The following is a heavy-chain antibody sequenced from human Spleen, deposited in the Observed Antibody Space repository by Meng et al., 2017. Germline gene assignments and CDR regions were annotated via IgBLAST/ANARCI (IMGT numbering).Heavy chain of an antibody. CDR2: ISYDGSNK. J-gene: IGHJ4*02. D-gene: IGHD5-18*01. CDR1: GFTFSSYA. CDR3: ARDPRGYSYGGSFDY. V-gene: IGHV3-30-3*01. Sequence: QVQLVESGGGVVQPGRSLRLSCAASGFTFSSYAMHWVRQAPGKGLEWVAVISYDGSNKYYADSVKGRFTISRDNSKNTLHLQMNSLRAEDTAVYYCARDPRGYSYGGSFDYWGQGTLVTVSS.